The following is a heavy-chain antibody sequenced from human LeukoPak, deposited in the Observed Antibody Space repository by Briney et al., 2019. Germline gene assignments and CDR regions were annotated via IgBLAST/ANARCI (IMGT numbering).Heavy chain of an antibody. D-gene: IGHD2-2*01. CDR3: ARDCSSTSCPRHVDY. CDR2: ISAYNGNT. V-gene: IGHV1-18*04. J-gene: IGHJ4*02. Sequence: GASVKVSCKASGYTFTSYGISWVRQAPGQGLEWMGWISAYNGNTNYAQKLQGRVTMTTDTTTSTAYMELRSLRSDDTAVYYCARDCSSTSCPRHVDYWGQGTPVTVPS. CDR1: GYTFTSYG.